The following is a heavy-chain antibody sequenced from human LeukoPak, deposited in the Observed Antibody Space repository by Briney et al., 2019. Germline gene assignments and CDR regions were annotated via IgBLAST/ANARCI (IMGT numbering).Heavy chain of an antibody. J-gene: IGHJ4*02. V-gene: IGHV1-69*13. CDR3: ARDRSSGWYVRWFDY. CDR1: GGTFSSYA. D-gene: IGHD6-19*01. CDR2: IIPTFGTA. Sequence: SVKVSCKASGGTFSSYAISWVRQAPGQGLEWMGGIIPTFGTANYAQKFQGRVTITADESTSTAYMELSSVRSEDTAVYYCARDRSSGWYVRWFDYWGQGTLVTVSS.